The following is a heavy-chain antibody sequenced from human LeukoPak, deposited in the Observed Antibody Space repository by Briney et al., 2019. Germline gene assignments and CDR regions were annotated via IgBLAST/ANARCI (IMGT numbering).Heavy chain of an antibody. J-gene: IGHJ3*02. CDR1: GFTFSSYW. D-gene: IGHD6-6*01. Sequence: PGGSLRLSCAASGFTFSSYWMSWVRQAPGKGLEWVANIKQDGSEKYYVDSVKGRFTISRDNAKNSLYLQMNSLRAEDTAVYYCARQRGLGSSSSFDIWGQGTMVTVSS. CDR3: ARQRGLGSSSSFDI. V-gene: IGHV3-7*01. CDR2: IKQDGSEK.